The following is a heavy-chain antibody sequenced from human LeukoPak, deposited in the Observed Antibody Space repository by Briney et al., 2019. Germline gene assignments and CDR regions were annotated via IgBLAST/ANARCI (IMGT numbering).Heavy chain of an antibody. CDR2: INPSGGST. CDR1: GYTFTSYY. J-gene: IGHJ4*02. CDR3: ASEPRGYSGFGGAFFDY. V-gene: IGHV1-46*01. D-gene: IGHD5-12*01. Sequence: ASVKVSCKASGYTFTSYYMHRVRQAPGQGLEWMGIINPSGGSTSYAQKFQGRVIMTRDTSTSTVYMELSSLRSEDTAVYYCASEPRGYSGFGGAFFDYWGQGTLVTVSS.